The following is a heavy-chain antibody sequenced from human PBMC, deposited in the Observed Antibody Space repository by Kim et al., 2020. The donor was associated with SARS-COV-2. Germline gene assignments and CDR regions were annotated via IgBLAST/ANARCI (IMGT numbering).Heavy chain of an antibody. V-gene: IGHV4-4*02. CDR1: GVSISSSFW. CDR2: IYYGGRA. Sequence: SETLSLTCAVSGVSISSSFWWTWVRQSPGRGLEWIGEIYYGGRADYNPSLKSRLTISADNSRNQFSLKLTSVTAADTAVYYCARGLGGVISGAFDVWGQG. D-gene: IGHD3-16*01. CDR3: ARGLGGVISGAFDV. J-gene: IGHJ3*01.